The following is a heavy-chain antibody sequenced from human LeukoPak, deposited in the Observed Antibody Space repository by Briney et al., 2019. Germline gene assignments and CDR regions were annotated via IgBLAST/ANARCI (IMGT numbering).Heavy chain of an antibody. J-gene: IGHJ1*01. CDR2: ISAYNGNT. D-gene: IGHD3-3*01. CDR3: AREYYDFWSGYYL. CDR1: GYSFTDYY. Sequence: ASVKVSCKTSGYSFTDYYMHWVRQAPGQGLEWMGWISAYNGNTNYAQKLQGRVTMTTDTSTSTAYMELRSLRSDDTAVYYCAREYYDFWSGYYLWGQGTLVTVSS. V-gene: IGHV1-18*01.